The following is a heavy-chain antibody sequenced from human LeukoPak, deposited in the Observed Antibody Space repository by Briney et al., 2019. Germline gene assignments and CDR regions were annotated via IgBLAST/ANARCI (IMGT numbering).Heavy chain of an antibody. Sequence: GGSLRLSCAASGFTFSSYWMSWVRQAPGKGLEWVANIKQDGSEKYYMDSVKGRFTISRDNAKHSLYLQMNSLRAEDTAVYYWARDDVVATSFDYWGQGTLVTVSS. D-gene: IGHD5-12*01. CDR3: ARDDVVATSFDY. CDR1: GFTFSSYW. V-gene: IGHV3-7*01. J-gene: IGHJ4*02. CDR2: IKQDGSEK.